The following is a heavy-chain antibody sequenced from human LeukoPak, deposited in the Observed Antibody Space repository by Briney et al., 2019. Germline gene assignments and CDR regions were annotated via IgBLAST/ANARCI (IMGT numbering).Heavy chain of an antibody. V-gene: IGHV4-59*08. CDR1: GGSISSYY. CDR2: IYYSGST. J-gene: IGHJ4*02. Sequence: SETLSLTCTVSGGSISSYYWSWIRQPPGKGLEWIGYIYYSGSTNYNPSLESRVTISVDTSKNQFSLKLSSVTAADTAVYYCARLGDEAFDYWGQGTLVTVSS. D-gene: IGHD2-21*02. CDR3: ARLGDEAFDY.